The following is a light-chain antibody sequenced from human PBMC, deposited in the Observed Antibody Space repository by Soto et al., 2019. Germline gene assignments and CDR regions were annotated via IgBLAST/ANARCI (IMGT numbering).Light chain of an antibody. Sequence: DIVLTQSPDTLSLSPGERATLSCRASQSVSSNYLAWYQQKPGQAPRLLIYGASTRATGIPDRFSGSGSGTDFTLTISRLEPEDFAVYYCQQYSASPYTFGQGTKLEI. J-gene: IGKJ2*01. CDR3: QQYSASPYT. CDR2: GAS. V-gene: IGKV3-20*01. CDR1: QSVSSNY.